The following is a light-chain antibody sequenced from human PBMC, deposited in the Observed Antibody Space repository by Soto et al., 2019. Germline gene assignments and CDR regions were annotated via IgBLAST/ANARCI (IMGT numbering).Light chain of an antibody. Sequence: AIQMTQSPSYLSASVGDRVTITCRASQGIRNDLGWYQQKPGKAPKLLIYAASSLQSGVPSRFSGSGSGTDFTLTISSLQPEDFATYYCLQDYNYRWKCGQGTKVDIK. CDR3: LQDYNYRWK. J-gene: IGKJ1*01. V-gene: IGKV1-6*01. CDR1: QGIRND. CDR2: AAS.